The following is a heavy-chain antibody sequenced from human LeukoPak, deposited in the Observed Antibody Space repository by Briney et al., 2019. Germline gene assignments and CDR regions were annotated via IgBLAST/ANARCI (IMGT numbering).Heavy chain of an antibody. J-gene: IGHJ5*02. Sequence: PSETLSLTCAVYGGSFSDYYWSWIRQPPGKGLEWIGYIYYSGSTYYNPSLKSRVTISVDTSKNQFSLKLSSVTAADTAVYYCARDHPTGWFDPWGQGTLVTVSS. CDR1: GGSFSDYY. CDR2: IYYSGST. V-gene: IGHV4-30-4*01. CDR3: ARDHPTGWFDP.